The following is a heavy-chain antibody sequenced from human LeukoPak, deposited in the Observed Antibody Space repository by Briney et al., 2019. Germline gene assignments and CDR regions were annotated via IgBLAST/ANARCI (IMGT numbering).Heavy chain of an antibody. CDR1: GFTFSSYW. V-gene: IGHV3-74*01. CDR2: INTDGTKT. CDR3: TRGQVADYYYYYMDV. Sequence: GGSLRLSCAASGFTFSSYWMHWVRQAPGKGLVWVSRINTDGTKTLYADSVKGRFIISRDNAKNTLYLQMNNLRTDDTAVYYCTRGQVADYYYYYMDVWGKGTTVTVSS. J-gene: IGHJ6*03.